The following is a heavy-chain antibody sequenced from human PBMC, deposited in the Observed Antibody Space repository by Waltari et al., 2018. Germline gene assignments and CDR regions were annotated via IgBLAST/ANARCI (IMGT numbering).Heavy chain of an antibody. CDR2: IYYSGST. D-gene: IGHD2-15*01. CDR1: GGSISSYY. CDR3: ARDLSRWGMDV. J-gene: IGHJ6*02. Sequence: QVQLQESGPGLVKPSETLSLTCTVSGGSISSYYWIWIRQPPGKGLEWIGYIYYSGSTNYNPSLKSRVTISVDTSKNQFSLKLSSVTAADTAVYYCARDLSRWGMDVWGQGTTVTVS. V-gene: IGHV4-59*01.